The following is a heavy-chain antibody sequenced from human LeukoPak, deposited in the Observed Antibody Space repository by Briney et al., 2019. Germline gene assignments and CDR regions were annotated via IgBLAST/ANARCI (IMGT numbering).Heavy chain of an antibody. CDR3: ARSTVVTPFDY. J-gene: IGHJ4*02. V-gene: IGHV4-39*07. CDR1: GGSISSSDYY. D-gene: IGHD4-23*01. CDR2: IYYSVTT. Sequence: SETLSLTCTVSGGSISSSDYYWGWIRQPPGKGLEWIGSIYYSVTTYYNPSLKSRVTISVDTSKNQFSLKLNSVTAADTAVYYCARSTVVTPFDYWGQGTLVTVSS.